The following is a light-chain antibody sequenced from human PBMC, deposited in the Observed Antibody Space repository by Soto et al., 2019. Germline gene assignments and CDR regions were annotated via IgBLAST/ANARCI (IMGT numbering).Light chain of an antibody. CDR3: QQYNNWPPWT. CDR2: GAS. Sequence: EIVMTQSPATLSVSPGERATLSCRASQSVSSNLAWYQQKPGQAPRLLIYGASTRATGIPARFSGSGSGTVFTLNISSLQSEDFAVYYCQQYNNWPPWTFGQGTKVEIK. CDR1: QSVSSN. J-gene: IGKJ1*01. V-gene: IGKV3-15*01.